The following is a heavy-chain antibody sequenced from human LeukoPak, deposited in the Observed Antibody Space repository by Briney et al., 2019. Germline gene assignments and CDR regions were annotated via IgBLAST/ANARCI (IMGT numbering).Heavy chain of an antibody. D-gene: IGHD2-15*01. Sequence: GGSLRLSCAASGFIFSNYGMHWARQAPGKGLEWVAVTSYDGSNKHYADSVKGRFIISRDTAKNTLYLQMSSLRAEDTAVYYCAKAKMVAADGYQYYYGMDVWGKGTTVTVSS. CDR3: AKAKMVAADGYQYYYGMDV. J-gene: IGHJ6*04. CDR1: GFIFSNYG. CDR2: TSYDGSNK. V-gene: IGHV3-30*18.